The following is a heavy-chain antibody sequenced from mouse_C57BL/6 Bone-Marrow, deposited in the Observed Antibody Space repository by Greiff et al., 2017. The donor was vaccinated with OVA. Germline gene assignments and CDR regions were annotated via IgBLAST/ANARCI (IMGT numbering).Heavy chain of an antibody. J-gene: IGHJ4*01. CDR2: IYPRSGNT. Sequence: VKLVESGAELARPGASVKLSCKASGYTFTSYGISWVKQRTGQGLEWIGEIYPRSGNTYYNEKFKGKATLTADKSSSTAYMELRSLTSEDSAVYFCARAGGYDGYYDAMDYWGQGTSVTVSS. D-gene: IGHD2-3*01. V-gene: IGHV1-81*01. CDR3: ARAGGYDGYYDAMDY. CDR1: GYTFTSYG.